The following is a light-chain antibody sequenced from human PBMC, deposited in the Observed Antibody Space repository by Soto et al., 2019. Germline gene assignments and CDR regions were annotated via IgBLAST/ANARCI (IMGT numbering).Light chain of an antibody. J-gene: IGKJ4*02. Sequence: EIILTQSPVTLSLSPGERATLSCRASQSIGTSLAWYQQIPGQAPRLLIFDASSRAPGVPARFSGTGSGTEFTLTISSLEPEDFALYYCQQCDSGLTFGGGSRMEI. CDR2: DAS. CDR1: QSIGTS. V-gene: IGKV3-11*01. CDR3: QQCDSGLT.